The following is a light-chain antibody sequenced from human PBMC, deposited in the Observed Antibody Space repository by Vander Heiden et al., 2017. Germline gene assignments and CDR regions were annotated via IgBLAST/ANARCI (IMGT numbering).Light chain of an antibody. CDR2: TVS. J-gene: IGKJ1*01. CDR1: ENLLDADDGNTY. V-gene: IGKV2-40*01. Sequence: IVVTQSPLSLPVTPGEPASISCRSSENLLDADDGNTYLDWYVQKPGRSPQLLIYTVSYRASGVPDRFSGSGSGTDFTLQISRVEADDVGVYYCMQRVEFPWTFGLGTKLEIK. CDR3: MQRVEFPWT.